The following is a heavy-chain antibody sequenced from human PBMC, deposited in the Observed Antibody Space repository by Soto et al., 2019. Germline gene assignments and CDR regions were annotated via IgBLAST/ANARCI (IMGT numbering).Heavy chain of an antibody. V-gene: IGHV4-59*01. CDR3: ARGWVAGKADDY. CDR2: IYYSGST. J-gene: IGHJ4*02. D-gene: IGHD6-19*01. Sequence: QVQLQESGPGLVKPSETLSLTCTVSGGSISSYYWSWIRQPPGKGLEWIGYIYYSGSTNYNPSLKSRVTISVDTSKNQFSLKLSSVTAADTAVYYCARGWVAGKADDYWGQGTLVTVSS. CDR1: GGSISSYY.